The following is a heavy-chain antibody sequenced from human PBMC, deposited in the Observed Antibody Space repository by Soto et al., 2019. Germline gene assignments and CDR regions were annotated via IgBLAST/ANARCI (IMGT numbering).Heavy chain of an antibody. V-gene: IGHV4-31*03. J-gene: IGHJ6*02. D-gene: IGHD6-13*01. CDR1: GGSISSGGYY. Sequence: SETLSLTCTVSGGSISSGGYYWSWIRQHPGKGLEWIGYIYYSGSTYYNPSLKSRVTISVDTSKNQFSLKLSSVTAADTAVYYCARGGIVLRGPQHLVPNYYGMDVWGQGTTVTVSS. CDR3: ARGGIVLRGPQHLVPNYYGMDV. CDR2: IYYSGST.